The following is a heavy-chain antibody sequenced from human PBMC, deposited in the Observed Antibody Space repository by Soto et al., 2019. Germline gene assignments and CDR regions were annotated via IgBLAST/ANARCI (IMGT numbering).Heavy chain of an antibody. V-gene: IGHV3-23*01. D-gene: IGHD5-18*01. CDR1: GMTFNNHG. Sequence: EVQLLESGGGLVQPGGSLRLSCVASGMTFNNHGMGWVRQAPGKGLEWVSSISESGATTYYGDPVKGRFTITRDNSNNSLELQMSSLRVEAKAVYFCARVPRGYTWAPTDYWGQGTLVTVSS. CDR3: ARVPRGYTWAPTDY. J-gene: IGHJ4*02. CDR2: ISESGATT.